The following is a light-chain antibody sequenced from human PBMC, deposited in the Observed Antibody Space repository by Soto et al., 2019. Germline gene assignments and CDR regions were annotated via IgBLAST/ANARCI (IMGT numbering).Light chain of an antibody. CDR3: QHLHRYPPA. CDR2: ASS. Sequence: DIQLTQSPSFLSVSVGDRVTISCRASQGISSFLAWYQQTPGKAPKLLIYASSTLQSGVPSRFSGSGSGTDFTLTISGLQPEDFATSYCQHLHRYPPAFGQGTKLEIK. J-gene: IGKJ2*01. V-gene: IGKV1-9*01. CDR1: QGISSF.